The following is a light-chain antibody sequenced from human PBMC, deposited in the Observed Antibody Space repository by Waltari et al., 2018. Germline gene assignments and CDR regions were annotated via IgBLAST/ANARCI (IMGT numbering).Light chain of an antibody. J-gene: IGLJ2*01. V-gene: IGLV2-23*02. CDR1: STDIGTSNV. CDR2: GVT. Sequence: QSALTQPASVSGSPGQSITISCPGSSTDIGTSNVVSWYQHHPGKAPKLIIYGVTNRPSGVSNRFSGSKSGNTASLTISGLQTEDEADYYCCSYAGSMVFGGGTKLTVL. CDR3: CSYAGSMV.